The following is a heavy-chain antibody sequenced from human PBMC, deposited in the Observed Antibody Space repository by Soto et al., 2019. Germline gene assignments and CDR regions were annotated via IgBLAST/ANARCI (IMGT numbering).Heavy chain of an antibody. J-gene: IGHJ6*03. V-gene: IGHV3-66*01. CDR2: LYSGGST. Sequence: EVQLVESGGGLVQPGGSLRVSCAASGFNVSANYVSWVRQTPGTGLEWVSILYSGGSTHYADSVKGRFLISRDNSKNTVQLQMTGLTTGDTGLYFCARAQGFGAYMDGCGTGTTVIVS. CDR1: GFNVSANY. D-gene: IGHD3-10*01. CDR3: ARAQGFGAYMDG.